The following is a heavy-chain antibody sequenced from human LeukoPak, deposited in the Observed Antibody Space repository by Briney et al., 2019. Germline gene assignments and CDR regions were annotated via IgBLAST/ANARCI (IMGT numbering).Heavy chain of an antibody. CDR3: VKTARPWYYFDS. CDR2: IYYSGST. CDR1: GGSISSSSYY. Sequence: SETLSLTCTVSGGSISSSSYYWGWIHQPPGKGLEWIGSIYYSGSTYYNPSLKSRVTISVDTSKNQFSLKLTSVTAADTALYYCVKTARPWYYFDSWGQGTLVTVSS. D-gene: IGHD6-6*01. V-gene: IGHV4-39*07. J-gene: IGHJ4*02.